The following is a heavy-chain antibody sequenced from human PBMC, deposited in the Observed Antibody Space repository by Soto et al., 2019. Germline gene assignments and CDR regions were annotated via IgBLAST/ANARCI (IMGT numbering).Heavy chain of an antibody. CDR3: ARVRSGKSPTVTFFDY. J-gene: IGHJ4*02. Sequence: XPTGAVSGGSISSGGYSWSWIRQPPGKGLEWIAYIYHSGSTYYNPSLKSRVTISVDRSKNQFSLKLSSVTAADTAVYYCARVRSGKSPTVTFFDYWGQGTLVTVSS. CDR2: IYHSGST. V-gene: IGHV4-30-2*01. CDR1: GGSISSGGYS. D-gene: IGHD4-17*01.